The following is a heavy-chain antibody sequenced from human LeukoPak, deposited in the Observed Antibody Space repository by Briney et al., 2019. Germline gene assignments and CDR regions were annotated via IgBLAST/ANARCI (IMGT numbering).Heavy chain of an antibody. CDR3: ATDSVGGLID. D-gene: IGHD3-16*01. V-gene: IGHV1-18*01. J-gene: IGHJ4*02. CDR1: GYTFTNYA. CDR2: ISAYNGNT. Sequence: ASVKVSCKASGYTFTNYAISWVRQAPGQGLEWMGWISAYNGNTNYAQKFQGRVTMTEDTSTDTAYMELSSLRSEDTAVYYCATDSVGGLIDWGQGTLVTVSS.